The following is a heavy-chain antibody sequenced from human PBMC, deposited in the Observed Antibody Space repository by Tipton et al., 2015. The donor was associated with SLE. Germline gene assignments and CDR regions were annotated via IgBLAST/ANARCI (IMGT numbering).Heavy chain of an antibody. CDR1: GGSFSGCY. V-gene: IGHV4-34*01. CDR3: ARGLTYSSSSYYYYYYMDV. CDR2: INHSGST. Sequence: GLVKPSETLSLTCAVYGGSFSGCYWGWIRQPPGKGLEWIGEINHSGSTNYNPSLKSRVTISVDTSKNQFSLKLSSVTAADTAVYYCARGLTYSSSSYYYYYYMDVWGKGTTVTVSS. D-gene: IGHD6-6*01. J-gene: IGHJ6*03.